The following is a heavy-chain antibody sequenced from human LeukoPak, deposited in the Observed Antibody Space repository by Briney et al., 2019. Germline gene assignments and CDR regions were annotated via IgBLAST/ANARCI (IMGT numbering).Heavy chain of an antibody. V-gene: IGHV3-23*01. CDR3: AKAPEVFYGDYVPHRPFDY. CDR1: GFSFSSYA. J-gene: IGHJ4*02. D-gene: IGHD4-17*01. Sequence: GGSLRLSCAASGFSFSSYAMSWVRQAPGKGLEWVSAISGSGGSTYYADSVKGRFTISRDNSKNTLYLQMNSLRAEDTAVYYCAKAPEVFYGDYVPHRPFDYWGQGTLVTVSS. CDR2: ISGSGGST.